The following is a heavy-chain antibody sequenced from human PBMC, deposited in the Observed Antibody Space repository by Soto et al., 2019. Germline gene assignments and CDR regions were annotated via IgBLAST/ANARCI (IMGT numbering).Heavy chain of an antibody. V-gene: IGHV1-8*01. Sequence: ASVKVSCKASGYTFTSYDINWVRQATGQGLEWMGWMNPNSGNTGYAQKFRGRVTMTRNTSISTAYMELSSLRSEDTAVYYCARGLHWDIVVVPAAATFDYWGQGTLVTVSS. CDR2: MNPNSGNT. D-gene: IGHD2-2*01. CDR3: ARGLHWDIVVVPAAATFDY. CDR1: GYTFTSYD. J-gene: IGHJ4*02.